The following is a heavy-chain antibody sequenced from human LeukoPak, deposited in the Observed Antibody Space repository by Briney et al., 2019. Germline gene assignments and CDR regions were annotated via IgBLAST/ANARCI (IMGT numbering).Heavy chain of an antibody. J-gene: IGHJ3*02. CDR1: GGSITTGNDY. CDR3: AREDGYNMDDAFDI. D-gene: IGHD5-24*01. Sequence: SETLSLTCTLSGGSITTGNDYWGWVRQPPGKGLEWSGSVYYSGDTYYNPSLKSRVTISVDTSKNQFSLRLRSVTAADTAVYYCAREDGYNMDDAFDIWGQGTMVSVSS. V-gene: IGHV4-39*01. CDR2: VYYSGDT.